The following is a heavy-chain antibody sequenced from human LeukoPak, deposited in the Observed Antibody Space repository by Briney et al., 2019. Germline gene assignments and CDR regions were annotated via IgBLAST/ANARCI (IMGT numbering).Heavy chain of an antibody. V-gene: IGHV4-4*07. D-gene: IGHD3-9*01. CDR1: GGSISSYY. CDR2: IYTSGST. CDR3: ARDNRYYDILTGYQDDAFDI. Sequence: PSETLSLTCTVSGGSISSYYWSWIRQPAGKGLEWIGRIYTSGSTNYNPSLKSRVTMSVDTSKNQFSLKLSSVTAADTAAYYCARDNRYYDILTGYQDDAFDIWGQGTMVTVSS. J-gene: IGHJ3*02.